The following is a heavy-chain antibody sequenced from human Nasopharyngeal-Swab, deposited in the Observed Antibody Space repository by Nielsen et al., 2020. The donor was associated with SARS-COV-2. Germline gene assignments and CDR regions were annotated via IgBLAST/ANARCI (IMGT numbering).Heavy chain of an antibody. CDR1: GYTFTGYY. J-gene: IGHJ6*02. CDR3: ATRGYCSGGSCRLTHYGMDV. CDR2: INPNSGGT. D-gene: IGHD2-15*01. Sequence: ASVKVSCKASGYTFTGYYMHWVRQAPGQGLEWMGWINPNSGGTNYAQKFQGRVTMTRDTSISTAYMELSRLRSDDTAVYYCATRGYCSGGSCRLTHYGMDVWGQGTTVTVSS. V-gene: IGHV1-2*02.